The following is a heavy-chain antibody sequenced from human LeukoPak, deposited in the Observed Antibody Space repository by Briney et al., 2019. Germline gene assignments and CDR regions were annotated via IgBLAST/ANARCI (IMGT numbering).Heavy chain of an antibody. CDR2: IYYSGST. CDR1: GGSISSYY. D-gene: IGHD3-22*01. J-gene: IGHJ5*02. V-gene: IGHV4-59*01. CDR3: ARGSGYYYDWFDP. Sequence: SETLSLTCTVSGGSISSYYWSWIRQPPGKGLEWIGYIYYSGSTNYNPSLKSRVTISVDTSKNQFSLKLSSATAADTAVYYCARGSGYYYDWFDPWGQGTLVTVSS.